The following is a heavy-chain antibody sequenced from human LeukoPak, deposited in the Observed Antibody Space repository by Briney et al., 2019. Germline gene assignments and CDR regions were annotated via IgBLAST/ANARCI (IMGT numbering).Heavy chain of an antibody. CDR2: IYYSGST. Sequence: SETLSLTCTVSGGSISSYYWSWIRQPPGKGLEWIGYIYYSGSTTYNPSLSSRVTISVDTSKNHFSLKLNPVLAPDTPVYYCARLTPTDSSSWYWYFGLGARGTLVTVSS. CDR1: GGSISSYY. CDR3: ARLTPTDSSSWYWYFGL. D-gene: IGHD6-13*01. V-gene: IGHV4-59*08. J-gene: IGHJ2*01.